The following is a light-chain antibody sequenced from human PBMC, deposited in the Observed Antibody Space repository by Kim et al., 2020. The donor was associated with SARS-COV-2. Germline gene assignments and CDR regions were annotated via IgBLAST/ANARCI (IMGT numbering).Light chain of an antibody. CDR1: QGVRNW. V-gene: IGKV1-12*01. Sequence: DIQMTQSPSSVSPSVGDRVTITCRASQGVRNWLAWYQQKPGKAPKLLISFASNLQSGVPSRFSGSGSGTDFTLTISRLQPEDFATYYCQQSDSFPLTFGGGTKVDIK. J-gene: IGKJ4*01. CDR2: FAS. CDR3: QQSDSFPLT.